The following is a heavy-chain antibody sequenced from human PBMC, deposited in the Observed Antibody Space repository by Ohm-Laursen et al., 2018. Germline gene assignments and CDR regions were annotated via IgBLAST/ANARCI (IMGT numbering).Heavy chain of an antibody. CDR1: GFTFSSYA. CDR2: IRGGGST. D-gene: IGHD3-22*01. V-gene: IGHV3-23*01. Sequence: SLRLSCAASGFTFSSYAMSWVRQAPGKGLEWVSAIRGGGSTYYADSVKGRFTISRDNSKNTLYLQMNSLRAEDTTVYYCAKDLYHYDSSGYAFDYWGQGTLVTVSS. CDR3: AKDLYHYDSSGYAFDY. J-gene: IGHJ4*02.